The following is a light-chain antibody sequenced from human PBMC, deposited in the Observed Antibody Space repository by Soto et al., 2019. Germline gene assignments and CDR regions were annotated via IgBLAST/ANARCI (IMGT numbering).Light chain of an antibody. V-gene: IGKV3-20*01. CDR1: QSVSSSY. CDR2: GAS. Sequence: EIVLTQSPGTLSLSQGERATLSCRASQSVSSSYLAWYQQKPGQAPRLLIYGASSRATGIPDRFSGSGSGTDFTLTISRLEPEDFAVYYCQQYGRSPAFGGGTKVEIK. J-gene: IGKJ4*01. CDR3: QQYGRSPA.